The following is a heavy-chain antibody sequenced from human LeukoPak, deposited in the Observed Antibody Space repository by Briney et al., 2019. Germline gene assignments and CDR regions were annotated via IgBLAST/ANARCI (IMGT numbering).Heavy chain of an antibody. CDR3: ARAMPDCSSTSCYSV. V-gene: IGHV4-34*01. J-gene: IGHJ4*02. Sequence: SETLSLTCAVYGGSFSGYYWSWIRQPPGKGLEWIGEINHSGSTNYNPSLKSRVTIPVDTSKNQFSLKLSSVTAADTAVYYCARAMPDCSSTSCYSVWGQGTLVTVSS. CDR1: GGSFSGYY. D-gene: IGHD2-2*01. CDR2: INHSGST.